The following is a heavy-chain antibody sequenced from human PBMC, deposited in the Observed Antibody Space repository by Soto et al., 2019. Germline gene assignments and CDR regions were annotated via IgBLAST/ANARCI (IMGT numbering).Heavy chain of an antibody. J-gene: IGHJ6*02. CDR1: GYSFTSYW. D-gene: IGHD3-10*01. CDR2: IYPGDSDT. Sequence: GESLKIFCKGSGYSFTSYWIGWVRQMPGRGLEWMGIIYPGDSDTRYSPSFQGQVTISADKSISTAYLQWSSLKASDTAMYYCARRYGSGSNYYYYGMDVWGQGTTVTVSS. CDR3: ARRYGSGSNYYYYGMDV. V-gene: IGHV5-51*01.